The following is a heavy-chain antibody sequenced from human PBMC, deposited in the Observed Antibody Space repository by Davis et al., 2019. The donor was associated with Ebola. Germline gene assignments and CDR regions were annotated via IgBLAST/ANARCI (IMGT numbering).Heavy chain of an antibody. V-gene: IGHV3-33*01. CDR1: GFTFSSYG. CDR3: ARVPLWFGELSRYYFDY. CDR2: IWYDGSNK. J-gene: IGHJ4*02. D-gene: IGHD3-10*01. Sequence: GGSLRLSCAASGFTFSSYGMHWVRQAPGKGLEWVAVIWYDGSNKYYADSVKGRFTISRDNSKNTLYLQMNSLRAEDTAVYYCARVPLWFGELSRYYFDYWGQGTLVTVSS.